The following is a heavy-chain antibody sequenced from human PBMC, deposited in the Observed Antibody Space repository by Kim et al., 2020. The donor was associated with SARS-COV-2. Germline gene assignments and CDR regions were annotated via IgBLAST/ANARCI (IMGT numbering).Heavy chain of an antibody. J-gene: IGHJ5*02. CDR2: ISGSGGST. D-gene: IGHD2-8*01. Sequence: GGSLRLSCAASGFTFSSYAMSWVRQAPGKGLEWVSAISGSGGSTYYADSVKGRFTISRDNSKNTLYLQMNSLRAEDTAVYYCARPVGVGDYNWFDPWGQGTLVTVSS. CDR3: ARPVGVGDYNWFDP. CDR1: GFTFSSYA. V-gene: IGHV3-23*01.